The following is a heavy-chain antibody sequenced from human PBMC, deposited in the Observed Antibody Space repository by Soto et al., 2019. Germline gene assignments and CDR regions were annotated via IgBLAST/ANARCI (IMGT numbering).Heavy chain of an antibody. Sequence: QVQLAESGGGEVQPGRSLTISCAASGFTFSTYGMHWVRQTPGKGLERVAVISYDGTNKFNSDSVKGRFTIFRDNFKNTLTLQMNSLRADDTAVYSCAKDLQSYGDYDYYCYGMAVWRLGTRVTVSS. CDR2: ISYDGTNK. V-gene: IGHV3-30*18. CDR1: GFTFSTYG. J-gene: IGHJ6*02. D-gene: IGHD4-17*01. CDR3: AKDLQSYGDYDYYCYGMAV.